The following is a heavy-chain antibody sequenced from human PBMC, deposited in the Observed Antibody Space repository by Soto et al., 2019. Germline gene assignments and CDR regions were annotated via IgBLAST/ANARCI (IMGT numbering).Heavy chain of an antibody. J-gene: IGHJ4*02. CDR3: ASGNSASAYIDH. V-gene: IGHV4-61*01. Sequence: QVQLQESGPGLVKPSETLSLTCTVAGGSVTSESYYWSWLRQPPGKGLEWVGYIYKSARTDYNPSLKSRVTISVDTSKNQFSLKLNSVTTADTAIYFCASGNSASAYIDHWGQGTLVTVSS. D-gene: IGHD1-26*01. CDR2: IYKSART. CDR1: GGSVTSESYY.